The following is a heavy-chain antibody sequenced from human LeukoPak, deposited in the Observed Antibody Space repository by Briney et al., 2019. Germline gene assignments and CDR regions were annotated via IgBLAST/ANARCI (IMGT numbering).Heavy chain of an antibody. CDR2: MNPNSGNT. J-gene: IGHJ6*02. CDR1: GYTFTSYD. D-gene: IGHD6-19*01. Sequence: ASVKVSCKASGYTFTSYDINWVRQATGQGLEWMGWMNPNSGNTGYAQKFQGRVTMTRNTSISTAYMELSSLRSEDTAVYYCARGITVAGTRGYYYGMDVWGQGTTVTVSS. CDR3: ARGITVAGTRGYYYGMDV. V-gene: IGHV1-8*01.